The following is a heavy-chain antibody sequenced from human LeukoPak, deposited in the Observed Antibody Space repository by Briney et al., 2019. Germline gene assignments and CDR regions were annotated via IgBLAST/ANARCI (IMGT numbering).Heavy chain of an antibody. D-gene: IGHD5-12*01. CDR2: IWYDGSNK. V-gene: IGHV3-33*01. CDR1: GFTFSSYG. J-gene: IGHJ5*02. Sequence: GGSLRLSCAASGFTFSSYGMHWVRQAPGKGLEWVAVIWYDGSNKYYADSVKGRFTISRDNSKNTLYLQMNSLRAEDTAVYYCARDGGSDGYNYPWGQGTLVTVSS. CDR3: ARDGGSDGYNYP.